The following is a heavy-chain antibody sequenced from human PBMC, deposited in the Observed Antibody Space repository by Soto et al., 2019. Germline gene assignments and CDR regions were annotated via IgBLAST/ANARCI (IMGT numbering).Heavy chain of an antibody. J-gene: IGHJ6*02. CDR1: GYTFTTYV. CDR2: STTYNGNT. D-gene: IGHD2-8*01. Sequence: QVQLVQSGAEVKKPGAPVKVSCRASGYTFTTYVISWARQALGQGLEWMGRSTTYNGNTNYPQSLRGRLTMTTDTSTTTAYMELRSLRSDDTAVYYCARDPYHVLMVNAPNLYGMDVWGQGTTVIVSS. CDR3: ARDPYHVLMVNAPNLYGMDV. V-gene: IGHV1-18*01.